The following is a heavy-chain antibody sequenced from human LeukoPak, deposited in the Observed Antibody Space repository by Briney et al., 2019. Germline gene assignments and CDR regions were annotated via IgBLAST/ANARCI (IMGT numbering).Heavy chain of an antibody. CDR2: ISYDGSNK. Sequence: GGSLRLSCAASGFTFSSYAMHWVRQAPGKGLEWVAVISYDGSNKYYADSVKGRFTISRDNSKNTLYLQMNSLRAEDTAVYYCARWGDPGIAAADYYFDYWGQGTQVTVSS. D-gene: IGHD6-13*01. CDR1: GFTFSSYA. V-gene: IGHV3-30-3*01. CDR3: ARWGDPGIAAADYYFDY. J-gene: IGHJ4*02.